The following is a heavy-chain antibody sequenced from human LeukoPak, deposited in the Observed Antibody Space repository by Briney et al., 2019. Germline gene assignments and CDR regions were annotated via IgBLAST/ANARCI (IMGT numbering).Heavy chain of an antibody. CDR2: FEPEDGET. Sequence: GASVKVSCKVSGYSLTELSMHWVRQAPGNGLEWMGGFEPEDGETIYAQKFQGRVTMTEDTSTDPAYMEMSSLRSEDTAVYYCARTPAPAGYKVIGYYFDYWGQGTLVTVSS. CDR1: GYSLTELS. CDR3: ARTPAPAGYKVIGYYFDY. D-gene: IGHD5-24*01. V-gene: IGHV1-24*01. J-gene: IGHJ4*02.